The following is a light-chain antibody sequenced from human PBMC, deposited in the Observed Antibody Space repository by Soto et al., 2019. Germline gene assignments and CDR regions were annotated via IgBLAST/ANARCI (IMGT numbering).Light chain of an antibody. CDR2: GAS. CDR1: PSVSSSY. CDR3: QQYGSSPPWT. V-gene: IGKV3-20*01. Sequence: EIVLTQSPGTLSLSPGERATLSCRAIPSVSSSYLAWYQQKPGQAPRLLIYGASSRATGIPDRFSGSGSGTDFTLTISRLEPEDFAVYYCQQYGSSPPWTFGQGTKVDIK. J-gene: IGKJ1*01.